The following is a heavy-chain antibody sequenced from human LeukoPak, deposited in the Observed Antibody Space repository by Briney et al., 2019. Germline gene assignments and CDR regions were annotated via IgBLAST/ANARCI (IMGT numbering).Heavy chain of an antibody. V-gene: IGHV4-4*02. D-gene: IGHD2-15*01. Sequence: SGTLSLTCAVSGGSISSSNWWSWVRQPPGKGLEWIGEVYHSGSTNYNPSLKSRVSISVDKSKNLFSLKLSSVTAADTAVYYCARARRVVVGAPYYFDYWGQGTLVTVSS. J-gene: IGHJ4*02. CDR2: VYHSGST. CDR3: ARARRVVVGAPYYFDY. CDR1: GGSISSSNW.